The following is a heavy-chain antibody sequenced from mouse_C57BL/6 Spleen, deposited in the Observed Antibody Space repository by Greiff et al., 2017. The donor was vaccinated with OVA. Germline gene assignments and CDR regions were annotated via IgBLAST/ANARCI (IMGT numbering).Heavy chain of an antibody. CDR2: IYPGDGDT. V-gene: IGHV1-80*01. D-gene: IGHD3-2*02. J-gene: IGHJ4*01. CDR3: ARALRLRYAMDY. CDR1: GYAFSSYW. Sequence: QVQLQQSGAELVKPGASVKISCKASGYAFSSYWMNWVKQRPGKGLEWIGQIYPGDGDTNYNGKFKGKATLTADKSSSTAYMQLSSLTSEDSAVYFCARALRLRYAMDYWSQGTSVTVSS.